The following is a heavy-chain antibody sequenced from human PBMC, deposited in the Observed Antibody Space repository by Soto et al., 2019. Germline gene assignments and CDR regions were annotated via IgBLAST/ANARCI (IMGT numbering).Heavy chain of an antibody. D-gene: IGHD3-3*01. CDR3: ARGGGVGVTGSAAFDM. CDR2: INPATGAA. J-gene: IGHJ3*02. CDR1: GYPVTAYY. Sequence: QLHLVQSGAVVKKPGASVTVSCSASGYPVTAYYMHWVRQAPGRGLEWMGGINPATGAAKYTQTFQGRGTLTRDTSTSTVLIELSGLTSEDTAVFYCARGGGVGVTGSAAFDMWGQGTVVTVSS. V-gene: IGHV1-2*02.